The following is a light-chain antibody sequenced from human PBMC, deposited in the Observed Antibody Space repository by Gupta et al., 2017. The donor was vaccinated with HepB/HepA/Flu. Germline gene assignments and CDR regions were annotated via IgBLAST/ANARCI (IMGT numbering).Light chain of an antibody. CDR1: QSVYSDY. CDR2: GAS. Sequence: EIVLTQSPGTLSKSPGERATLSCRASQSVYSDYLAWYQQKPGQAPRLLIYGASSRATDIPDRFSGSGSGADFTLTISRLEPEDFAVYYCQQYGGSPRTFGQGTNVEIK. J-gene: IGKJ1*01. V-gene: IGKV3-20*01. CDR3: QQYGGSPRT.